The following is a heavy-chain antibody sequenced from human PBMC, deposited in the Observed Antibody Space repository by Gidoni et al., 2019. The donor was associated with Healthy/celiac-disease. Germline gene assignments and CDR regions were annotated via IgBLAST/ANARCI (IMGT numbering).Heavy chain of an antibody. D-gene: IGHD3-9*01. Sequence: QLQLQESGPGLVKPSETLSLTCPVPGGSISSSSYYWGWIRQPPGKGLEWIGSIYYSGSTYYNPSLKSRVTISVDTSKNQFSLKLSSVTAADTAVYYCASVLRYFDWLYMIDYWGQGTLVTVSS. CDR1: GGSISSSSYY. J-gene: IGHJ4*02. CDR3: ASVLRYFDWLYMIDY. CDR2: IYYSGST. V-gene: IGHV4-39*01.